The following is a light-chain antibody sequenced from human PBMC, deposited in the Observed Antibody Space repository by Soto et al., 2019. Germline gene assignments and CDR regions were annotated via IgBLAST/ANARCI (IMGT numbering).Light chain of an antibody. Sequence: QSALTQSASVSGSPGQSITISCTGTSSDIGAYNYVSWYQQHPGKAPKLMIYEVSNRPSGVSNRFSGSKSGNTASLTISGLQDEDDADYYCSSYTGSSTPYVFGTGTKVTVL. CDR1: SSDIGAYNY. J-gene: IGLJ1*01. CDR2: EVS. V-gene: IGLV2-14*01. CDR3: SSYTGSSTPYV.